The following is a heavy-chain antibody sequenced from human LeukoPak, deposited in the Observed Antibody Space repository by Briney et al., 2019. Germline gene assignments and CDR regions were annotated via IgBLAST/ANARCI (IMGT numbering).Heavy chain of an antibody. V-gene: IGHV1-69*13. CDR1: GGTFSSYA. J-gene: IGHJ1*01. CDR2: IIPIFGTA. CDR3: ARGVVPAAHAEYFQH. D-gene: IGHD2-2*01. Sequence: SVEVSCKASGGTFSSYAISWVRQAPGQGLEWMGGIIPIFGTANYAQRFQGRVTITADESTSTAYMELSSLRSEDTAVYYCARGVVPAAHAEYFQHWGQGTLVTVSS.